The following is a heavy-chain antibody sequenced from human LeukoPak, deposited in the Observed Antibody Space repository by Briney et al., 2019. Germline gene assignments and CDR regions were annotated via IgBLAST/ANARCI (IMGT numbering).Heavy chain of an antibody. CDR1: GYSFTGYY. CDR2: INPNSGDT. V-gene: IGHV1-2*02. D-gene: IGHD3-16*01. CDR3: ARDWGHSDAFDI. J-gene: IGHJ3*02. Sequence: ASVNVSCKASGYSFTGYYMHWVRQAPGQGLEWMGWINPNSGDTKYAQKFQGRVNMTRDTSISTAYMELSRLRSDDTAVYYCARDWGHSDAFDIWGQGTMVTVSS.